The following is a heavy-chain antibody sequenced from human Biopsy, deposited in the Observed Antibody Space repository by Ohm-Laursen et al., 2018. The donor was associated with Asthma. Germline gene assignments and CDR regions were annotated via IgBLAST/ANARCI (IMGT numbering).Heavy chain of an antibody. V-gene: IGHV3-30*03. Sequence: SLRLSCTASGFSFSEFVMHWVRQAPGKGLEWVAVISYDGSTKYYADSVKGRFIISRDNSKNTLYLQMSSLRVEDTAVYYCGRERSYMVDYWGQGTLVIVSS. CDR1: GFSFSEFV. D-gene: IGHD3-10*01. CDR3: GRERSYMVDY. CDR2: ISYDGSTK. J-gene: IGHJ4*02.